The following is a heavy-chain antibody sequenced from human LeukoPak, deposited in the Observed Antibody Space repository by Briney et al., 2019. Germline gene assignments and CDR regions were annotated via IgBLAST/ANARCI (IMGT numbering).Heavy chain of an antibody. Sequence: GGSLRLSCAASGFTFSNAWMSWVRQAPGKGLEWVGRIKSKTDGGTTDYAAPVKGRFTISRDDSKNTLYLQMNSLRAEDTAVYYCAKAWGSNWYFDLWGRGTLVTVSS. CDR3: AKAWGSNWYFDL. J-gene: IGHJ2*01. D-gene: IGHD7-27*01. V-gene: IGHV3-15*01. CDR1: GFTFSNAW. CDR2: IKSKTDGGTT.